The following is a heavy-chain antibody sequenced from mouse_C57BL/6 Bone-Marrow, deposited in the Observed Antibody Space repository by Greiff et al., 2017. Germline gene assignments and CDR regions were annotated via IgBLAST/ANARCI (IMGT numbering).Heavy chain of an antibody. J-gene: IGHJ3*01. CDR3: AREEIYYDYGFAY. Sequence: QVQLKQSGAELVMPGASVKLSCKASGYTFTSYWMHWVKQRPGQGLEWIGEIDPSDSYNNYNQKFKGKSTLTVDKSSSTAYMQLSSLTSEDSAVYYCAREEIYYDYGFAYWGQGTLVTVSA. CDR2: IDPSDSYN. D-gene: IGHD2-4*01. CDR1: GYTFTSYW. V-gene: IGHV1-69*01.